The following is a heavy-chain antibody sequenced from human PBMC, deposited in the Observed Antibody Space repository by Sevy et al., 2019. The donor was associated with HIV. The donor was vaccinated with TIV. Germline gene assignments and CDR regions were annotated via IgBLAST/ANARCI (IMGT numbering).Heavy chain of an antibody. CDR1: GFTFSSHW. J-gene: IGHJ3*02. D-gene: IGHD3-16*01. CDR3: ARSKVGVGDVFDI. V-gene: IGHV3-74*01. Sequence: GGSLRLSCAASGFTFSSHWMQWVRQAPGKGLVWVSRLNYDGSYTNYADSVKGRFTISRDNAKSTLYLQMNRLRAEDTALYYCARSKVGVGDVFDIWGQGTMVTVSS. CDR2: LNYDGSYT.